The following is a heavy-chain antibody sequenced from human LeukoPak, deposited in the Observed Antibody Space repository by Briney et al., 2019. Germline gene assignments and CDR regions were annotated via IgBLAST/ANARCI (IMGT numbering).Heavy chain of an antibody. V-gene: IGHV1-46*01. CDR1: GYTFTSYY. D-gene: IGHD2-21*01. CDR3: ARELASHCGMDV. CDR2: INPSGGST. Sequence: GASVKVSCKASGYTFTSYYMHWVRQAPGQGLEWMGIINPSGGSTSYAQKFQGRVTVTRDTSTSTVYMELSSLRSEDTAVYYCARELASHCGMDVWGQGTTVTVFS. J-gene: IGHJ6*02.